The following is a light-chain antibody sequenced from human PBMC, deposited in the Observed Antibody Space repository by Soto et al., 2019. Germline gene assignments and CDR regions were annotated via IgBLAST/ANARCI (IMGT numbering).Light chain of an antibody. J-gene: IGLJ3*02. CDR1: SSDVGIYNL. V-gene: IGLV2-23*02. CDR3: CSYAGSNIWV. Sequence: QSALTQPASVSGSPGQSITISCTRTSSDVGIYNLVSWYQHHPDKAPKLIIYEVTKRPSGVSNRFSGSKSGNTASLTISGLQAEDEADYYCCSYAGSNIWVFGGGTKLTVL. CDR2: EVT.